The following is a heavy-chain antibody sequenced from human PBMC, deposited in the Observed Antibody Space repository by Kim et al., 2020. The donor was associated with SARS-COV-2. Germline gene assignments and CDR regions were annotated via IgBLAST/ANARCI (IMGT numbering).Heavy chain of an antibody. J-gene: IGHJ4*02. CDR1: GYSISSGYY. Sequence: SETLSLTCTVSGYSISSGYYWGWIRQPPGKGLEWIGSIYHSGSTYYNPSLKSRVTISVDTSKNQFSLKLSSVTAADTAVYYCAREPPPYYGSEIDYWGQGTLVTVSS. CDR3: AREPPPYYGSEIDY. V-gene: IGHV4-38-2*02. D-gene: IGHD3-10*01. CDR2: IYHSGST.